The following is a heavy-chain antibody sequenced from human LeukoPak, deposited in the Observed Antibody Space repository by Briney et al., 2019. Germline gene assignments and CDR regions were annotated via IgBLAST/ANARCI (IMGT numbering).Heavy chain of an antibody. J-gene: IGHJ4*02. CDR2: IGTTGNT. CDR3: ARAGYSSTWYTFDY. CDR1: GFTFSDYA. D-gene: IGHD6-13*01. Sequence: GGCLRLSCAASGFTFSDYAMHWVRRATGKGLEWVSAIGTTGNTYYPGSVKGRFTISRENAKNSLYLRMNSLRAGDTAVYYCARAGYSSTWYTFDYWGQGTLVTVSS. V-gene: IGHV3-13*04.